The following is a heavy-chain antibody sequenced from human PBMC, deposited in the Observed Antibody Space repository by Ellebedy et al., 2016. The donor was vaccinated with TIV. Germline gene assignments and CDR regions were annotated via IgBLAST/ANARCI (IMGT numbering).Heavy chain of an antibody. CDR3: VKDYRITWYEDSARFDS. J-gene: IGHJ4*02. CDR2: ISSSGGST. D-gene: IGHD1-26*01. CDR1: EFTLSRYA. Sequence: GESLKISCSASEFTLSRYAMHWVRQAPGKGLEYVSTISSSGGSTYHADSVKGRFTISRDNSKNTLYLQMSSLRAEDMGMYYCVKDYRITWYEDSARFDSWGQGTLVTVSS. V-gene: IGHV3-64D*09.